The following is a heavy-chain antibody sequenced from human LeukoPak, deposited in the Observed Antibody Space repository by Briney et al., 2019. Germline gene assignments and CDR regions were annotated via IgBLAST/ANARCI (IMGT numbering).Heavy chain of an antibody. CDR2: LYAGGST. CDR1: GFTVSSNY. CDR3: ASRYDFWSGLYYFDY. V-gene: IGHV3-53*01. D-gene: IGHD3-3*01. J-gene: IGHJ4*02. Sequence: PGGSLRLSCAASGFTVSSNYMSWVRQAPGRGLEWVSVLYAGGSTYYADSVKGRFTISRDNSKNTLWLQMNRLRAEDTAVYYCASRYDFWSGLYYFDYWGQGTLVTVSS.